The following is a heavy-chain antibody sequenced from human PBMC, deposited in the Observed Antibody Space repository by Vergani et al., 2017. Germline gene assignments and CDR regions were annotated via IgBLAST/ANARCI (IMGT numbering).Heavy chain of an antibody. V-gene: IGHV4-61*02. J-gene: IGHJ5*02. CDR2: IHSSGTT. Sequence: QVQLHESGPVLVKPSQTLSLTCTVSGGSITSGSFYWSWIRQPAGKGLEWIGRIHSSGTTNYNPSLKSRITLSVDTSKNQLSLRMTSVTAADTAVYYCARDSWTSELRGVYWFDTWGQGTLVSVSS. D-gene: IGHD3-10*01. CDR1: GGSITSGSFY. CDR3: ARDSWTSELRGVYWFDT.